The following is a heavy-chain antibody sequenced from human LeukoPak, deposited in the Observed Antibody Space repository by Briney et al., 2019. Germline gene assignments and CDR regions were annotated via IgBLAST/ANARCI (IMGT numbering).Heavy chain of an antibody. V-gene: IGHV4-34*01. CDR2: INHSGST. CDR1: GGSFSGYY. CDR3: ARTHYGSGSYYLRRDWFDP. J-gene: IGHJ5*02. Sequence: SETLSLTCAVYGGSFSGYYWSWIRQPPGKGLVWIGEINHSGSTNYNPSLKSRVTISADTSKNQFSLKLSSVTAANTAVYYCARTHYGSGSYYLRRDWFDPWGQGTLVTVSS. D-gene: IGHD3-10*01.